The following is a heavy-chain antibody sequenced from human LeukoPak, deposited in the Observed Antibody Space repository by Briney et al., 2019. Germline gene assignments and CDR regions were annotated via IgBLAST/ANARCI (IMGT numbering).Heavy chain of an antibody. CDR2: ISHSGNT. J-gene: IGHJ5*02. CDR1: GGSTSDYY. CDR3: ARDYRTGYSSGWYGGWWFDP. Sequence: SETLSLTCTVSGGSTSDYYWSWIRQPPGKGLEWIGFISHSGNTNYNPSLKSRVTISIDTSKRQFSLNLSSVIAADTAVYYCARDYRTGYSSGWYGGWWFDPWGQGTLVTVSS. V-gene: IGHV4-59*01. D-gene: IGHD6-19*01.